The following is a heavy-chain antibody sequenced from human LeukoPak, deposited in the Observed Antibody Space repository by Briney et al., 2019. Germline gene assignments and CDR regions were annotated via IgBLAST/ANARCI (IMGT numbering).Heavy chain of an antibody. Sequence: GGSLRLSCAASGFTFSNYGMHWVRQTPGKGLGWVAVIWYDGSNKYYADSVKGRFTISRDNSKNTLYLQMNSLRAEDTAVYYCARASGNYDYWGQGTLVTVSS. CDR3: ARASGNYDY. CDR2: IWYDGSNK. J-gene: IGHJ4*02. D-gene: IGHD1-26*01. CDR1: GFTFSNYG. V-gene: IGHV3-33*01.